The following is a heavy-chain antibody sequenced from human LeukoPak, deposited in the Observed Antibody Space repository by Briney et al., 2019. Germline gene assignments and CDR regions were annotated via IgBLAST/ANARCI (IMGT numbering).Heavy chain of an antibody. CDR2: IKQDGSEK. CDR1: GFTFSSYW. V-gene: IGHV3-7*01. Sequence: GGSLRLSCAASGFTFSSYWMSWVRQAPGKGLEWVANIKQDGSEKYYVDSVKGRFTISRDNAKNSLYLQMNSLRAEDTAVYYCAIDVSYVYYYAYYLDYLGQGTLVTVSS. CDR3: AIDVSYVYYYAYYLDY. J-gene: IGHJ4*02. D-gene: IGHD3-16*01.